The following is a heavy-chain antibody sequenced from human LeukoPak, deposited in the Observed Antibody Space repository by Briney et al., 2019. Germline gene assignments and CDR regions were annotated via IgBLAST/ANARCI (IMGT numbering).Heavy chain of an antibody. CDR2: ISTYNGDT. D-gene: IGHD6-19*01. Sequence: ASVKVSCKASGYTFTRYAISWVRQAPGQGLEWMGWISTYNGDTNYAQNLQGRVTMTRDTSTSTAYMELRSLRSDDTAVYHCARDPSNTSGRYIYFDSWSQGTLVTVPS. CDR3: ARDPSNTSGRYIYFDS. V-gene: IGHV1-18*04. J-gene: IGHJ4*02. CDR1: GYTFTRYA.